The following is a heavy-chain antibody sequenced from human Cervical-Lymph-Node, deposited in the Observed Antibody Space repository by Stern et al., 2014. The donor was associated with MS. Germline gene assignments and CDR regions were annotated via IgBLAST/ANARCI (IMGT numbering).Heavy chain of an antibody. V-gene: IGHV5-51*01. Sequence: VQLVQSGPEVKRPGESLKISCQASGYTFTSYWIGWVRQMPGKGLEWIAIIFPGGSGIRYSPSFQGQVPISADKSSSTAYLQWNNLKASDTAIYYCARQRYFDYWGQGTLVTVSS. CDR1: GYTFTSYW. CDR3: ARQRYFDY. J-gene: IGHJ4*02. CDR2: IFPGGSGI.